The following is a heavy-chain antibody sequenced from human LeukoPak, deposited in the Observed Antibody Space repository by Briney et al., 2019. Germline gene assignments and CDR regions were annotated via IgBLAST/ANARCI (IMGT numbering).Heavy chain of an antibody. D-gene: IGHD2-21*01. Sequence: PSQTLSLTCTVSGGSISSGGYYWSWIRQPPGKGLEWIGYVYYSGSTNYNPSLKSRVTISVDTSKNQFSLKLSSVTAADTAVYYCGRDGPHPCPYCEEYYFDYWGQGTLVTVSS. J-gene: IGHJ4*02. CDR3: GRDGPHPCPYCEEYYFDY. V-gene: IGHV4-61*08. CDR1: GGSISSGGYY. CDR2: VYYSGST.